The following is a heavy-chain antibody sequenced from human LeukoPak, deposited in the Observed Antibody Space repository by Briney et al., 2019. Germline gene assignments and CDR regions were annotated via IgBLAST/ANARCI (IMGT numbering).Heavy chain of an antibody. CDR1: VGSISSGSYY. CDR3: ARRGSSWTGWFDP. D-gene: IGHD6-13*01. J-gene: IGHJ5*02. V-gene: IGHV4-61*02. Sequence: SETLSLTCTVSVGSISSGSYYWSWIRQPAGKGLEWIGRIYTSGSTNYNPSLKSRVTISVDTSKNQFSLKLSSVTAADTAVYYCARRGSSWTGWFDPWGQGTLVTVSS. CDR2: IYTSGST.